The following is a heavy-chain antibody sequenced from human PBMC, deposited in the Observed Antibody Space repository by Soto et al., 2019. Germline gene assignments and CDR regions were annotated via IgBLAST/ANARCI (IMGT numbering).Heavy chain of an antibody. D-gene: IGHD6-13*01. V-gene: IGHV3-66*01. CDR1: GFTVCSNY. Sequence: WGSPRLSCAACGFTVCSNYMGGVRQAPGKGLEWVSVIYSGGSTYYADSVKGRFTISRDNSKNTLYLQMNSLRAEDTAVYYCALLGGIAAANDYWGQGTLLTVSS. CDR2: IYSGGST. CDR3: ALLGGIAAANDY. J-gene: IGHJ4*02.